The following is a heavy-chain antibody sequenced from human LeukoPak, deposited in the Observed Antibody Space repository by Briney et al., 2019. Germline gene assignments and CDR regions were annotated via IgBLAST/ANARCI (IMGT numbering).Heavy chain of an antibody. V-gene: IGHV1-18*01. CDR2: ISGYNGNT. Sequence: GASVKVSCKASGYTFTSYGISWVRQAPGQGLEWMGWISGYNGNTRYAQNLQGRVTMTTDTSTSTAYMELRSLRSDDTAIYYCAREESSRGLFDHWGQGTLVTVSP. CDR1: GYTFTSYG. D-gene: IGHD5-24*01. J-gene: IGHJ4*02. CDR3: AREESSRGLFDH.